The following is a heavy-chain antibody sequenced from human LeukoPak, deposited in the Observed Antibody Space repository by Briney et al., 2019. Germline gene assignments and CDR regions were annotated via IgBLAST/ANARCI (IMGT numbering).Heavy chain of an antibody. CDR3: ARPYCSGGSCYLHYFDY. CDR2: INPNSGGT. D-gene: IGHD2-15*01. J-gene: IGHJ4*02. Sequence: GASVKVSCKASGYTFTGYYMHWVRQAPGQGLEWMGWINPNSGGTNYAQKFQGRVTMTRDTSISTAYMELSRLRSDDTAVYYCARPYCSGGSCYLHYFDYWGQGTLVTVSS. V-gene: IGHV1-2*02. CDR1: GYTFTGYY.